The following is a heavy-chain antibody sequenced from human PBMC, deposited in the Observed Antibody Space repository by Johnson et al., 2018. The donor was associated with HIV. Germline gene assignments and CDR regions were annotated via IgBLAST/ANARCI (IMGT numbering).Heavy chain of an antibody. Sequence: VQLVESGGGVVQPGRSLRLSCAASGFTFSSYAMHWVRQAPGKGLEWVGRIKSKSDGGTSDYAAPVKARFTISRDDSKNTLYPQMNSLKTEDTAVYYCTTDPIAAAGPDAVDIWGQGTMVTVSS. D-gene: IGHD6-13*01. CDR3: TTDPIAAAGPDAVDI. CDR1: GFTFSSYA. CDR2: IKSKSDGGTS. J-gene: IGHJ3*02. V-gene: IGHV3-15*01.